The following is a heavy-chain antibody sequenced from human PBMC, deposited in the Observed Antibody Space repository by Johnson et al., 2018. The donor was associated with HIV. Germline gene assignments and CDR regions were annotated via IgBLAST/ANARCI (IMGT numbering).Heavy chain of an antibody. V-gene: IGHV3-72*01. Sequence: VQLVESGGGLVQPGGSLRLSCAASGFTFTDHYMDWVRQAPGKGLEWVGRPRNKAHSYTPAYAASVKGRFTISRDDSKNSLYLQMNSLKSEDTAVYYCATGASSTWSLGALDIWGQGTMVTVSS. D-gene: IGHD6-13*01. CDR1: GFTFTDHY. CDR2: PRNKAHSYTP. CDR3: ATGASSTWSLGALDI. J-gene: IGHJ3*02.